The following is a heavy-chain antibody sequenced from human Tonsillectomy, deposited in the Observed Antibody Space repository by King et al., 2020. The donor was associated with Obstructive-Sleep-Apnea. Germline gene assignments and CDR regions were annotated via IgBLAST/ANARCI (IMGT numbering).Heavy chain of an antibody. CDR3: AKDNHRWLTKTEAFDI. D-gene: IGHD5-24*01. CDR1: GFSFDDYA. J-gene: IGHJ3*02. CDR2: ISWNGGDI. Sequence: EVQLVESGGGLVQPGRSLRVTCSASGFSFDDYAIHWVRHAPGKGLEWVSGISWNGGDIGYADSVKGRFTTSRDNANKSLYLEMNSLRRDDTALYYCAKDNHRWLTKTEAFDIWGQGTIVIVSS. V-gene: IGHV3-9*01.